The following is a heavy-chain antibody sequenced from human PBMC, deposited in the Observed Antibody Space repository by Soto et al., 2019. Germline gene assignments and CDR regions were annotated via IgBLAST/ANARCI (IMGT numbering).Heavy chain of an antibody. V-gene: IGHV3-21*01. CDR1: GFTFSSYS. CDR3: ARRALGTDY. D-gene: IGHD1-1*01. CDR2: ISSSSSYI. J-gene: IGHJ4*02. Sequence: EVQLVESGGGLVKPGGSLRLSCAASGFTFSSYSMNWVRQAPGKGLEWVSSISSSSSYIYYADSVKGRFTISRDTAKDSLYLQMNSLRAEDTAVYYCARRALGTDYWGQGTLVTVSS.